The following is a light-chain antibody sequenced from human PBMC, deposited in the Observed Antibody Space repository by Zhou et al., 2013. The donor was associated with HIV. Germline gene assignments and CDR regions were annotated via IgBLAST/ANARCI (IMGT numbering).Light chain of an antibody. CDR3: QSYDGSLHALYV. CDR1: SSDVGGYNY. J-gene: IGLJ1*01. V-gene: IGLV2-14*03. Sequence: QSALTQPASVSGSPGQSITISCTGTSSDVGGYNYVSWYQQHPGKAPKLMIYDVSNRPSGVSNRFSGSKSGNTASLTISGLQAEDEADYYCQSYDGSLHALYVFGTGTKVTV. CDR2: DVS.